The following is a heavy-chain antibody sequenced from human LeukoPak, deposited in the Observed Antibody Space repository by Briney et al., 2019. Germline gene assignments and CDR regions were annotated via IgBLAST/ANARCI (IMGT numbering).Heavy chain of an antibody. Sequence: GGSLRLSCAASGFTFSSYSMNWVRQAPGKGLEWVSSISSSSSYIYYADSVKGRFTISTDNAKNSLYLQMNSLRAEDTAVYYCARGTMFPYYFDYWGQGSLVTVSS. J-gene: IGHJ4*02. D-gene: IGHD3-10*02. CDR3: ARGTMFPYYFDY. CDR1: GFTFSSYS. CDR2: ISSSSSYI. V-gene: IGHV3-21*01.